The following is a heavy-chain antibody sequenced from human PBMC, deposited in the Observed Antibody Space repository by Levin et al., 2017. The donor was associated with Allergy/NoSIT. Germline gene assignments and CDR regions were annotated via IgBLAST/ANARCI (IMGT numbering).Heavy chain of an antibody. CDR1: GYTFSDFY. Sequence: GESLKISCKASGYTFSDFYMHWVRQAPGQGLEWMGWINCKSGATNYAQKFQGRVTMTRDTSTSTAYMELSSLRSDDTAVYYCGRDPPGAISPCDYWGQGTLVTVSS. V-gene: IGHV1-2*02. D-gene: IGHD1-1*01. J-gene: IGHJ4*02. CDR3: GRDPPGAISPCDY. CDR2: INCKSGAT.